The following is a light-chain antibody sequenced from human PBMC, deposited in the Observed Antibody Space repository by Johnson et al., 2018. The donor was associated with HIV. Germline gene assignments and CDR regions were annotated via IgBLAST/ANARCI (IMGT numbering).Light chain of an antibody. V-gene: IGLV1-51*01. J-gene: IGLJ1*01. Sequence: QSVLTQPPSVSAAPGQKVTISCSGSSSNIGNNYVSWYQQLPGTAPKLLIYDNNKRPSGIPDRFSGSKSGTSATLAITGLQTGDEADYYCGTWDSTLYVFGTGTKVTVL. CDR3: GTWDSTLYV. CDR2: DNN. CDR1: SSNIGNNY.